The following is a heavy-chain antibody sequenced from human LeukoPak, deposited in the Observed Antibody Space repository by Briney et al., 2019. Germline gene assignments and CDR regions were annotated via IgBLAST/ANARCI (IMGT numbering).Heavy chain of an antibody. V-gene: IGHV3-7*01. CDR3: ASGMIEFDY. CDR1: GIRFNDYR. Sequence: PGGSLRLSCTVSGIRFNDYRMSWVRQAPGKGLEWVANIKEDGGEMYYVDSVKGRFIISRDNAKNSVYLQMNILRVEDTAVYYCASGMIEFDYWGQGTLVTVSS. CDR2: IKEDGGEM. D-gene: IGHD1-14*01. J-gene: IGHJ4*02.